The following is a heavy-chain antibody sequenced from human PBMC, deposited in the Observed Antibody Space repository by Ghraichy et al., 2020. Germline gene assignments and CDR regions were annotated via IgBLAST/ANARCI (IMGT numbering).Heavy chain of an antibody. Sequence: SETLSLTCTVSGRIFSSRSYYWGWKRQPPGKMLECIGSIYYRGSTYYNPSLKSRVTISVDTSKNQFSLKLSSVTAADTAVYYGARVYSSSWYGWFDPW. CDR2: IYYRGST. J-gene: IGHJ5*02. V-gene: IGHV4-39*01. CDR1: GRIFSSRSYY. CDR3: ARVYSSSWYGWFDP. D-gene: IGHD6-13*01.